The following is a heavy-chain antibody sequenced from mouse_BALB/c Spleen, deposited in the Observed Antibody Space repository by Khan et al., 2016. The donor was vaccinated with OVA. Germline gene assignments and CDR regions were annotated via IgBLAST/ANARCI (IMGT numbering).Heavy chain of an antibody. J-gene: IGHJ3*01. CDR3: ARARYRYIFAY. Sequence: EVQLQESGPGLVKPSQSLSLTCTVTGYSITSDYAWNWIRQFPGNKLEWMGYISYSGSTSYNPSLKSRISITRDTSKNQFFLQLNSVTTEDTATYYSARARYRYIFAYWGQGTLVTVSA. D-gene: IGHD2-14*01. CDR2: ISYSGST. CDR1: GYSITSDYA. V-gene: IGHV3-2*02.